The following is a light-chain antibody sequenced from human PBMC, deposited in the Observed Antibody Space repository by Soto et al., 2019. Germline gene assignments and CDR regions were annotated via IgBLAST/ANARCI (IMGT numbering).Light chain of an antibody. CDR3: QQYYDWPLT. CDR1: QSINSD. J-gene: IGKJ4*01. V-gene: IGKV3-15*01. CDR2: GAS. Sequence: EIVMTQSPATLSVSPGERATLSCRASQSINSDLAWYQQKPGQAPRLFIYGASTRAAGVPARFSGGGSGTEFTLTISGLQSEDFAFYSCQQYYDWPLTFGGGTKVDIK.